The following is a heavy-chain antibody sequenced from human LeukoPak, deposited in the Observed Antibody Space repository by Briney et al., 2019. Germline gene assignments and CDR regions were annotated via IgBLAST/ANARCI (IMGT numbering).Heavy chain of an antibody. CDR2: ISSSGSTI. CDR1: GFTVSSNY. D-gene: IGHD3-9*01. Sequence: GGSLRLSCAASGFTVSSNYMSWVRQAPGQGLEWVSYISSSGSTIYYADSVKGRFTISRDNAKNSLYLQMSSLRAEDTAVYYCAKNKARLDILTGYQLDDWGQGTLVTVSS. V-gene: IGHV3-11*01. J-gene: IGHJ4*02. CDR3: AKNKARLDILTGYQLDD.